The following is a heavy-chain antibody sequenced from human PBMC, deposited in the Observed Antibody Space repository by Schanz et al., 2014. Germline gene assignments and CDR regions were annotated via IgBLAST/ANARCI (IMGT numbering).Heavy chain of an antibody. CDR1: GFTFSSYA. CDR3: AKVRSWDYGSSGYFDY. CDR2: ISGSGGST. J-gene: IGHJ4*02. D-gene: IGHD3-22*01. V-gene: IGHV3-23*01. Sequence: EVQLLESGGGLVQPGGSLRLSCAASGFTFSSYAMSWVRQAPGKGLEWVSAISGSGGSTYYADSVKGRFTISRDNSKNSLYLQMNSLRAEDAAVYYCAKVRSWDYGSSGYFDYWGQGTLVTVAS.